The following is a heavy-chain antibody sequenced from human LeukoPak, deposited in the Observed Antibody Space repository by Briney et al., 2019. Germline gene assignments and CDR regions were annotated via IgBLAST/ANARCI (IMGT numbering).Heavy chain of an antibody. CDR1: GFTFSDYY. Sequence: PGGSLRLSCAASGFTFSDYYMSWIRQAPGKGLEWVSYISSSGSTIYYADSVKGRFTISRDNAKNSLYLQMNSLRAEDTAVYYCARSRTSGWSYFDYWGQGTLVTVSS. J-gene: IGHJ4*02. CDR3: ARSRTSGWSYFDY. D-gene: IGHD6-19*01. CDR2: ISSSGSTI. V-gene: IGHV3-11*01.